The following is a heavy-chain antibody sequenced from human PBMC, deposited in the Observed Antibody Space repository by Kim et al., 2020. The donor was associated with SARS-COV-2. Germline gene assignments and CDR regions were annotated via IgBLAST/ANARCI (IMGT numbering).Heavy chain of an antibody. Sequence: GGSLRLSCAASGFTFDDYAMHWVRQAPGKGLEWVSGISWNSGSIGYADSVKGRFTISRDNAKNSLYLQMNSLRAEDTALYYCAKDIWAGGGGRSGNYYY. CDR2: ISWNSGSI. CDR1: GFTFDDYA. V-gene: IGHV3-9*01. D-gene: IGHD2-15*01. J-gene: IGHJ6*03. CDR3: AKDIWAGGGGRSGNYYY.